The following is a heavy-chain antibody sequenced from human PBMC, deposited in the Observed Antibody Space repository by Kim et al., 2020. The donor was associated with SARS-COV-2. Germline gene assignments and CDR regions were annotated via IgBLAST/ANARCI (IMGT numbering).Heavy chain of an antibody. V-gene: IGHV3-33*08. CDR2: IWYDGSNK. CDR3: ARDPGGITMIVVVNYYYGMDV. Sequence: GGSLRLSCAASGFTFSSYGMHWVRQAPGKGLEWVAVIWYDGSNKYYADSVKGRFTISRDNSKNTLYLQMNSLRAEDTAVYYCARDPGGITMIVVVNYYYGMDVWGQGTTLTVSS. D-gene: IGHD3-22*01. J-gene: IGHJ6*02. CDR1: GFTFSSYG.